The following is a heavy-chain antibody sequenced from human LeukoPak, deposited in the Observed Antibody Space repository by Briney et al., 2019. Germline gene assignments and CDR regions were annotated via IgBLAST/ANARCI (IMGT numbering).Heavy chain of an antibody. V-gene: IGHV3-23*01. Sequence: GGSLRLSCAASGFTFSSYAMSWVRQAPGKGLEWVSAISGSGGSTYYADSVKGRFTISRDNSRNTLYLQMNSLRAEDTAVYYCAREPPHEAAGSYYYYGMDVWGQGTTVTVSS. CDR1: GFTFSSYA. J-gene: IGHJ6*02. D-gene: IGHD6-13*01. CDR2: ISGSGGST. CDR3: AREPPHEAAGSYYYYGMDV.